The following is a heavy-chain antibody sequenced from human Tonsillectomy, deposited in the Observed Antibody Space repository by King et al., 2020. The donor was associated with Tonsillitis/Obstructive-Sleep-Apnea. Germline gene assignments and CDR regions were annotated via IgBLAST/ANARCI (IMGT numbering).Heavy chain of an antibody. D-gene: IGHD2-2*02. CDR1: GYTFTSYG. CDR3: ARDYCSGSSCYTDWFDP. J-gene: IGHJ5*02. V-gene: IGHV1-18*01. Sequence: QLVQSGAEVKKPGASVKVSCKASGYTFTSYGISWVRQAPGQGLEWMGWISAYNGNTKYAQKLQGRVTMTTDTSTSTAYMELRSLRSDDTAVYYCARDYCSGSSCYTDWFDPWGQGTLVTVSS. CDR2: ISAYNGNT.